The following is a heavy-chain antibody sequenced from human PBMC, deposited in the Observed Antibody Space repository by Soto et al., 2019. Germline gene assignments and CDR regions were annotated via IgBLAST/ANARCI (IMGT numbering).Heavy chain of an antibody. CDR2: IIPILGIA. CDR3: ARVKTTTVLTYDAFDI. D-gene: IGHD1-1*01. V-gene: IGHV1-69*02. Sequence: SVKVSCKASGGTFSSYTISWVRQAPGQGLEWMGRIIPILGIANYAQKFQGRVTITADKSTCTAYMELSSLRSEDTAVYYCARVKTTTVLTYDAFDIWGQGTMVTVSS. CDR1: GGTFSSYT. J-gene: IGHJ3*02.